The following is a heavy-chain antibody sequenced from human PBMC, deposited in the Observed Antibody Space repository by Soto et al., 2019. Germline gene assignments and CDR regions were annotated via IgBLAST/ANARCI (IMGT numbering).Heavy chain of an antibody. V-gene: IGHV3-33*01. J-gene: IGHJ4*02. D-gene: IGHD5-12*01. CDR1: GFTFSSYG. CDR2: IWYDGSNK. Sequence: GGFLRLSCAASGFTFSSYGMHWVRQAPGKGLEWVAVIWYDGSNKYYADSVKGRFTISRDNSKNTLYLQMNSLRAEDTAVYYCARGGHSGYDPPDADYWGQGTLVTVSS. CDR3: ARGGHSGYDPPDADY.